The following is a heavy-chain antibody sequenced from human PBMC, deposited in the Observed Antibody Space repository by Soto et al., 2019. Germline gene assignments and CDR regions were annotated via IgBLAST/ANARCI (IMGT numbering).Heavy chain of an antibody. CDR2: IYNNGST. Sequence: QLQLQESGAGLVKPSETLSLTCTVSGGSLSSSPNYWAWIRQSPGKGLEWIGSIYNNGSTFYNPSLKSRVTISVDPSENQFSLMLSSVTAADTAVYYCARHVFSSGWYAWFDPWGQGTLVSVSS. J-gene: IGHJ5*02. V-gene: IGHV4-39*01. CDR1: GGSLSSSPNY. CDR3: ARHVFSSGWYAWFDP. D-gene: IGHD6-19*01.